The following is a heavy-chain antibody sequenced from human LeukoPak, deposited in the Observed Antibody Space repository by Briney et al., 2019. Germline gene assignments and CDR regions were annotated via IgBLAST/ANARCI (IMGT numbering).Heavy chain of an antibody. V-gene: IGHV4-59*08. D-gene: IGHD3-22*01. Sequence: PSETLSLTCTVSGGSISSYYWSWIRQPPGKGLEWIGYIYYSGSTNYNPSLKSRVTISVDTSKNQFSLKLSSVTAADTAVYYCAGGHYDSSGYYSMYYFDYWGQGTLVTVSS. CDR1: GGSISSYY. J-gene: IGHJ4*02. CDR2: IYYSGST. CDR3: AGGHYDSSGYYSMYYFDY.